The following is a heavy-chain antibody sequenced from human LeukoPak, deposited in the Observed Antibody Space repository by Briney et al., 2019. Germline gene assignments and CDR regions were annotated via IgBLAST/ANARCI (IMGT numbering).Heavy chain of an antibody. CDR3: ARVTYSSGWYPRRFYYYYMDV. CDR2: ISAYNGNT. D-gene: IGHD6-19*01. J-gene: IGHJ6*03. CDR1: GYTFTSYG. Sequence: ASVKVSCKASGYTFTSYGISWVRQAPGQGLEWMGWISAYNGNTNYAQKLQGRVTMTTDTSTSTAYMELRSLRSDDTAVYYCARVTYSSGWYPRRFYYYYMDVWGKGTTVTVSS. V-gene: IGHV1-18*01.